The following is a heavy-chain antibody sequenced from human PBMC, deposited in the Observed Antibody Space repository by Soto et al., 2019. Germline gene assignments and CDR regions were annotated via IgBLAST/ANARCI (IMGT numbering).Heavy chain of an antibody. CDR2: INPSGDST. D-gene: IGHD5-12*01. J-gene: IGHJ4*02. CDR3: ARATRSGSPHFDH. Sequence: ASVKVSCKGAGYTFSNYYMHWVRQAPGQGLEWMGIINPSGDSTSYAQEFQGRVTMTRETSTSTLYMELGSLRSEDTAVYYCARATRSGSPHFDHWGQGTLVTVSS. CDR1: GYTFSNYY. V-gene: IGHV1-46*01.